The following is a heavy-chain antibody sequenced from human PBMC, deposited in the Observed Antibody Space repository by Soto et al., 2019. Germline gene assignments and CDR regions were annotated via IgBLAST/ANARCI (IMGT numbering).Heavy chain of an antibody. D-gene: IGHD3-10*01. CDR2: IYYSGST. Sequence: SETLSLTCTVSGGSISSGDYYWSWIRQPPGKGLEWIGYIYYSGSTYYNPSLKSRVIISVDTSKNQFSLKLSSVTAATAAYYCARDDTVVRRVIHGGGMDVWGQGTTVTVSS. CDR3: ARDDTVVRRVIHGGGMDV. V-gene: IGHV4-30-4*02. CDR1: GGSISSGDYY. J-gene: IGHJ6*02.